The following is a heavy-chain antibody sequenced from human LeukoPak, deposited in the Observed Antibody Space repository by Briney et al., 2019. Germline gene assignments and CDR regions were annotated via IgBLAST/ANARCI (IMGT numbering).Heavy chain of an antibody. J-gene: IGHJ6*03. CDR2: INWDGGST. D-gene: IGHD6-13*01. CDR3: ARVGSSTYFYYYMDV. CDR1: GFTFNDYC. V-gene: IGHV3-20*04. Sequence: GGSLRLSCAASGFTFNDYCMSWVRQAPGKGLEWVSGINWDGGSTGYADSVRGRFAISRDNAQNSLYLQMNSLRAEDTAMYFCARVGSSTYFYYYMDVWGKGTTVTVSS.